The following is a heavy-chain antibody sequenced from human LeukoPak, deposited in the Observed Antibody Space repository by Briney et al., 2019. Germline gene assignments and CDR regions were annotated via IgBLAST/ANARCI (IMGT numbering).Heavy chain of an antibody. D-gene: IGHD3-22*01. CDR2: IYPGDSDT. V-gene: IGHV5-51*01. J-gene: IGHJ4*03. Sequence: GESLKISCRGFGYRFTNYWIGWVRQMPGKGLEWMGIIYPGDSDTRYSPSFQGQVTISADKSITTAYLQWSSLKAPDTAMYYCARGRSIGKYSYDSSGYCYFDYWGQGTLVSVSS. CDR1: GYRFTNYW. CDR3: ARGRSIGKYSYDSSGYCYFDY.